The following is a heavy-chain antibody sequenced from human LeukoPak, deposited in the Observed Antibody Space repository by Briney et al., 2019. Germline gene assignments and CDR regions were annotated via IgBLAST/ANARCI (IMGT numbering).Heavy chain of an antibody. J-gene: IGHJ4*02. CDR2: ISWNSGSI. CDR1: GFTFDDCA. CDR3: AKGDYGDYPGQFDY. V-gene: IGHV3-9*01. D-gene: IGHD4-17*01. Sequence: HTGGSLRLSCAASGFTFDDCAMHWVRQAPGKGLEWVSGISWNSGSIGYADSVKGRFTISRDNARNSLYLQMNSLRAEDTALYYCAKGDYGDYPGQFDYWGQGTLVTVSS.